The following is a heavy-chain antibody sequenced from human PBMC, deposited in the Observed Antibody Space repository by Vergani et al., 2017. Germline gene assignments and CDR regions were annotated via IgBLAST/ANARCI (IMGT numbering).Heavy chain of an antibody. Sequence: QVQLQESGPGLVKPSETLSLTCTVSGGSVSSGSYYWSWIRQPPGKGLEWIGYIYYSGSTNYNPSLKSRVTISVDTSKNQFSLKLSSVTAADTAVYYCARLCTYYYGSGSYICYWGQGTLVTVSS. CDR2: IYYSGST. D-gene: IGHD3-10*01. CDR3: ARLCTYYYGSGSYICY. J-gene: IGHJ4*02. V-gene: IGHV4-61*01. CDR1: GGSVSSGSYY.